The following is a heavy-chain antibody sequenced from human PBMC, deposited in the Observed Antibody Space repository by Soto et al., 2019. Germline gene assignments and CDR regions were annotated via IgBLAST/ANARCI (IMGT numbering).Heavy chain of an antibody. V-gene: IGHV4-39*01. Sequence: QLQLQESGPGLVKPSETLSLTCTVSGGYISSSSYYWGWIRQPPGKGLEWIGSIYYSGSTYYNPSLNSRVTISVDTSENQFSLKLSSVTAADTAVYYCASSPRDYYILTGFYYYYYMDVWGKGTTVTVSS. D-gene: IGHD3-9*01. CDR3: ASSPRDYYILTGFYYYYYMDV. J-gene: IGHJ6*03. CDR2: IYYSGST. CDR1: GGYISSSSYY.